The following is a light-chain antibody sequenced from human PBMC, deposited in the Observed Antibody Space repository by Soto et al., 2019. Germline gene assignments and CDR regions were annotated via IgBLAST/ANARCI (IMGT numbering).Light chain of an antibody. J-gene: IGLJ1*01. V-gene: IGLV1-47*01. Sequence: SVLTKPPSASGTPGQRVTISCSGRSSNIGSNFVYWYQHLPGTAPKLVIYRNSQRPSGVPDRFSGSKSGTSASLAISGLQSEDEADYYCAGWDDSLSGYVFGPGTKVTVL. CDR3: AGWDDSLSGYV. CDR1: SSNIGSNF. CDR2: RNS.